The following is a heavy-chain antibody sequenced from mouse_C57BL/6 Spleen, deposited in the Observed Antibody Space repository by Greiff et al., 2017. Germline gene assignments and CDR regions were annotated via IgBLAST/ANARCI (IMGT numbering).Heavy chain of an antibody. J-gene: IGHJ2*01. Sequence: EVKVVESGPGLAKPSQTLSLTCSVTGYSITSDYWNWIRKFPGNKLEYMGYISYSGSTYYNPSLKSRISITRDTSKNQYYLQLNSVTTEDTATYYCARYSTGYGSSRGYYFDYWGQGTTLTVSS. CDR2: ISYSGST. V-gene: IGHV3-8*01. CDR1: GYSITSDY. CDR3: ARYSTGYGSSRGYYFDY. D-gene: IGHD1-1*01.